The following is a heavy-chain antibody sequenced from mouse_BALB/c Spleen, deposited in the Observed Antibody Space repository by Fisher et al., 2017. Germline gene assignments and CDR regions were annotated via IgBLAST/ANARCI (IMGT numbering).Heavy chain of an antibody. CDR3: ARSANWSFDY. Sequence: KFKGKATLTVDKSSSTAYMQLSSLTSEDSAVYFCARSANWSFDYWGQGTTLTVSS. V-gene: IGHV1-77*01. J-gene: IGHJ2*01. D-gene: IGHD4-1*01.